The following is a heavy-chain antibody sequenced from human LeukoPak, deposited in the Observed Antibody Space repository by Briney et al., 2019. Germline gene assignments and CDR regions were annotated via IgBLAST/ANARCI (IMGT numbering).Heavy chain of an antibody. CDR3: PRNDHESSGFDS. CDR2: IYYSGST. V-gene: IGHV4-28*01. D-gene: IGHD3-22*01. Sequence: SETLSLTCAVSGYSISTSNWWGWIRQPPGKGLEWIGYIYYSGSTYYNPSLKSRVTMSVDTSKNQFSLKLSSVTAVDTAVYYCPRNDHESSGFDSWGQGTLVTVSS. CDR1: GYSISTSNW. J-gene: IGHJ4*02.